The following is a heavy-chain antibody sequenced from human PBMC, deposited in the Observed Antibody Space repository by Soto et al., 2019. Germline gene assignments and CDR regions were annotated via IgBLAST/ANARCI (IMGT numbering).Heavy chain of an antibody. CDR1: GFTFSSYA. J-gene: IGHJ4*02. D-gene: IGHD5-12*01. Sequence: EVQLVESGGGLVQPGGSLRLSCAASGFTFSSYAMHWVRQAPGKGLEYVSAISSNGGSTYYANSVKGRFTISRDNSKNTLYLQMGSLRAEDMDVYYCARAEDSGYDFDYWGQGTLVTVSS. V-gene: IGHV3-64*01. CDR3: ARAEDSGYDFDY. CDR2: ISSNGGST.